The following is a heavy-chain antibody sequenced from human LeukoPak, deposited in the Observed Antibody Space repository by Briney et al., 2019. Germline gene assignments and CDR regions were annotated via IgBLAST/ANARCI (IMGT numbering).Heavy chain of an antibody. Sequence: GGSLRLSCATPGFTFSRSSVRWVRQAPGTGLEWVASIYVTGNYINYADSVKGRVTISRDNAKNSVYLQMNSLRAEDTAVYYLERELNTRGDCCVWGQGTKVTVSS. V-gene: IGHV3-21*01. CDR2: IYVTGNYI. CDR3: ERELNTRGDCCV. D-gene: IGHD2-15*01. CDR1: GFTFSRSS. J-gene: IGHJ6*02.